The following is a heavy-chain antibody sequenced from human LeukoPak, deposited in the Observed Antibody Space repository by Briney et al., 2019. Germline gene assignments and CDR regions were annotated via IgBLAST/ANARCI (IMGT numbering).Heavy chain of an antibody. J-gene: IGHJ5*02. CDR2: IYTSGST. CDR3: ARWWELGSQGHNWFDP. Sequence: SETLSLTCTVSGGSISSGSYYWSWIRQPAGKGLEWIGRIYTSGSTNYNPSLKSRVTISVDTSKNQFSLKLSSVTAADTAVYYCARWWELGSQGHNWFDPWGQGTLVTVSS. CDR1: GGSISSGSYY. D-gene: IGHD1-26*01. V-gene: IGHV4-61*02.